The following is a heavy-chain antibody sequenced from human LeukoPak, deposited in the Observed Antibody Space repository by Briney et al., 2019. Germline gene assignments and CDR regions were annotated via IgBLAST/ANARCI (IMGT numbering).Heavy chain of an antibody. CDR3: ARDHGSAYYRAPRH. V-gene: IGHV1-46*01. CDR2: INPSGGST. CDR1: GYIFTNYY. J-gene: IGHJ4*02. D-gene: IGHD3-10*01. Sequence: ASVKVSCKASGYIFTNYYMHWVRQAPGQGLEWMGTINPSGGSTTYARKLQGRVTMTRDTSTSTVYMELSSLRSEDTAVYYCARDHGSAYYRAPRHWGQGTLVTVSS.